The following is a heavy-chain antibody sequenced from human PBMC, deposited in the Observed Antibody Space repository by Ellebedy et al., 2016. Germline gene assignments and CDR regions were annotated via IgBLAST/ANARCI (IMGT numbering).Heavy chain of an antibody. D-gene: IGHD3-22*01. Sequence: GGSLRLXCAASGFTFSSYGMHWVRQAPGKGLEWVAVISYDGSNKYYADSVKGRFTISRDNSKNTLYLQMNSLRAEDTAVYYCARDGGSGYYYADAFDIWGQGTMVTVSS. CDR2: ISYDGSNK. V-gene: IGHV3-30*03. J-gene: IGHJ3*02. CDR1: GFTFSSYG. CDR3: ARDGGSGYYYADAFDI.